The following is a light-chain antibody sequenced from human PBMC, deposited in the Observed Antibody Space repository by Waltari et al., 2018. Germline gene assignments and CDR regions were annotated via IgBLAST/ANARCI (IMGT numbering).Light chain of an antibody. J-gene: IGLJ3*02. Sequence: QTVVTQEPSFSVSPGGTVTLTCGLSSGSVSTSYYPSWYQQTPGQAPRTLIYITNTRCSGVPDRFSGSILGNKAALTITGAQADDESDYYCLLYISSDIWVFGGGTKLTVL. V-gene: IGLV8-61*01. CDR2: ITN. CDR1: SGSVSTSYY. CDR3: LLYISSDIWV.